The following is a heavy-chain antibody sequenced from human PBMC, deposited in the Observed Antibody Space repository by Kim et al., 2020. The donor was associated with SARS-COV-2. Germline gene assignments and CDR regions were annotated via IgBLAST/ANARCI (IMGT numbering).Heavy chain of an antibody. V-gene: IGHV5-10-1*01. CDR2: IDPSDSYT. CDR1: GYSFTSYW. Sequence: GESLKISCKGSGYSFTSYWISWVRQMPGKGLEWMGRIDPSDSYTNYSPSFQGHVTISADKSISTAYLQWSSLKASDTAMYYCARLPVAGTETTYFDYWGQGTLVTVSS. J-gene: IGHJ4*02. D-gene: IGHD6-19*01. CDR3: ARLPVAGTETTYFDY.